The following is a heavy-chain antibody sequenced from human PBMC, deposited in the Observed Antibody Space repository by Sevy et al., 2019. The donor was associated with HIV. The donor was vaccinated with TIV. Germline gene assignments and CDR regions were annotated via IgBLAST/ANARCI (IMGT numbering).Heavy chain of an antibody. J-gene: IGHJ4*02. D-gene: IGHD6-13*01. CDR2: IIPMFGTA. V-gene: IGHV1-69*13. CDR3: ARSISWYASFDS. CDR1: GGTFSNYA. Sequence: ASVKVSCKAFGGTFSNYAINWVRQAPGQGLEWMGGIIPMFGTANNVQKFQGIVTITADESTSTAYMELSSLRSEDTAVSYCARSISWYASFDSWGQGTLVTVSS.